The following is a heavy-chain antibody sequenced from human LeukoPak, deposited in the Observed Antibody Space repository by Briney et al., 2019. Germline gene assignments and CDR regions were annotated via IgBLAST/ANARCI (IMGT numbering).Heavy chain of an antibody. CDR1: GYTFTSYA. CDR2: INAGNGNT. Sequence: APVKVSCKASGYTFTSYAMHWVRQAPGQRLEWMGWINAGNGNTKYSQKFQGRVTITRDTSASTAYMELSSLRSEDTAVYYCARGPDTFSIGKLWFDPWGQGTLVTVSS. J-gene: IGHJ5*02. V-gene: IGHV1-3*01. CDR3: ARGPDTFSIGKLWFDP. D-gene: IGHD2/OR15-2a*01.